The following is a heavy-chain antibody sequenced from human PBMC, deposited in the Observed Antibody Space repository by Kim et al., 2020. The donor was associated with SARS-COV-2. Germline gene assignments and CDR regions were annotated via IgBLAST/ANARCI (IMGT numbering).Heavy chain of an antibody. J-gene: IGHJ4*02. CDR3: ARDPGRFIGFDY. CDR2: IYYSGST. CDR1: GGSISSSSYY. Sequence: SETLSLTCTVSGGSISSSSYYWGWIRQPPGKGLEWIGSIYYSGSTYYNPSLKSRVTISVDTSKNQFSLKLSSVTAADTAVYYCARDPGRFIGFDYWGQGTLVTVSS. V-gene: IGHV4-39*07. D-gene: IGHD3-16*01.